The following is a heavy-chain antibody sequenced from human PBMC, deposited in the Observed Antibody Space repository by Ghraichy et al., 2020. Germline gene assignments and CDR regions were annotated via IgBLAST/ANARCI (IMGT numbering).Heavy chain of an antibody. CDR1: GFIFSDYA. V-gene: IGHV3-23*01. CDR3: AKALQPWLHSYYFDY. Sequence: GESLNISCAASGFIFSDYAMNWVRQAPGKEPEWVSLISDSGASTYYADSVKGRFSISRDNSKNIVYLQMNSLRAEDTAIYDCAKALQPWLHSYYFDYWGQGILVTVSS. CDR2: ISDSGAST. J-gene: IGHJ4*02. D-gene: IGHD6-19*01.